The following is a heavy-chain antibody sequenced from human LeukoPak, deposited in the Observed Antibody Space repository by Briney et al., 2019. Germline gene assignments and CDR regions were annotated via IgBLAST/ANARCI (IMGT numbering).Heavy chain of an antibody. CDR2: ICTAGDT. D-gene: IGHD4-17*01. CDR3: AGEPATTTVTYSFFDY. Sequence: GGSLRLSCAASGFTFSSYDMHWVRQATGKGLEWVSVICTAGDTYYPGSVKGRFTISRENAKNSLYLQMNSLRAGDTAVYYCAGEPATTTVTYSFFDYWGQGTLVTVSS. V-gene: IGHV3-13*01. CDR1: GFTFSSYD. J-gene: IGHJ4*02.